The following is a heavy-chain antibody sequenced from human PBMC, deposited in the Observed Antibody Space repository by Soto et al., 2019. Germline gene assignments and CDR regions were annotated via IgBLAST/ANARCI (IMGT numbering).Heavy chain of an antibody. CDR2: FSSSSSTI. Sequence: PGGSLRLSCAASGFTFSSYSMNWVRQAPGKGLEWVSYFSSSSSTIYYADSVKGRFTISRDNAKNSLYLQMNSLRAEDTALYYCAKDQGYCSGGTCYYFDSWGQGTRVTVSS. J-gene: IGHJ4*02. V-gene: IGHV3-48*01. D-gene: IGHD2-15*01. CDR1: GFTFSSYS. CDR3: AKDQGYCSGGTCYYFDS.